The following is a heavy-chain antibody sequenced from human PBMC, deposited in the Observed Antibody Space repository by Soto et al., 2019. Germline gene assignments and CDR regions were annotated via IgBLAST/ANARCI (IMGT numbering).Heavy chain of an antibody. Sequence: QVQLQESGPGLVQPSQTLSLTCTVSGGSISSANYFWSWIRQYPGKGLEWIGYIYHRGITYYNPSLKSRLVISLDTSNNPFSLRLSSVTAADTAVYYCARVVTDAFDIWGQGTMVTVSS. V-gene: IGHV4-31*03. J-gene: IGHJ3*02. D-gene: IGHD2-15*01. CDR1: GGSISSANYF. CDR3: ARVVTDAFDI. CDR2: IYHRGIT.